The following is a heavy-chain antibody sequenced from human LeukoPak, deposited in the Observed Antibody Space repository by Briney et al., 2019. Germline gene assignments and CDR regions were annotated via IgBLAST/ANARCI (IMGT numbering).Heavy chain of an antibody. Sequence: SETLSLTCSVSGGSISSDYWTWVRQPPGKGLEWIGYIYYSGGTNYNPSLKSRVTISLDTSKNQFSLKLSSVTAADTAVYYWARESLYDGAFDIWGQGTVVTVSS. CDR3: ARESLYDGAFDI. V-gene: IGHV4-59*01. J-gene: IGHJ3*02. CDR1: GGSISSDY. CDR2: IYYSGGT. D-gene: IGHD5/OR15-5a*01.